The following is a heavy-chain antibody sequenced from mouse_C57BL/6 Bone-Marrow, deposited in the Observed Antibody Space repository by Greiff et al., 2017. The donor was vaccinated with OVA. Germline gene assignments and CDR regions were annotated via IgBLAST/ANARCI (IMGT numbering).Heavy chain of an antibody. CDR2: IDPETGGT. V-gene: IGHV1-15*01. J-gene: IGHJ2*01. CDR3: TRTKHYYGSSFYFDY. D-gene: IGHD1-1*01. Sequence: QVQLQQSGAELVRPGASVTLSCKASGYTFTDYEMHWVKQTPVHGLEWIGAIDPETGGTAYNQKFKGKAILTADKTSSTAYMELRSLKSEDSAVYYCTRTKHYYGSSFYFDYWGQGTTLTVSS. CDR1: GYTFTDYE.